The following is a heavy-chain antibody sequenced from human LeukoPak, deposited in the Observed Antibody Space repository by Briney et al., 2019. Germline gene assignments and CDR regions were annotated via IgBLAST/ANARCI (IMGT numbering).Heavy chain of an antibody. CDR2: IYYGGST. V-gene: IGHV4-39*01. J-gene: IGHJ4*02. D-gene: IGHD1-14*01. CDR3: ARQYPPTGYFDY. Sequence: SETLSLTCTVSGGSISSSTYHWGWIRQAPGKGLEWIGSIYYGGSTLYNPFLKSRVAISVDTSSNQFSLMLYSVTAADTAVYHCARQYPPTGYFDYWGQGTLVTVSS. CDR1: GGSISSSTYH.